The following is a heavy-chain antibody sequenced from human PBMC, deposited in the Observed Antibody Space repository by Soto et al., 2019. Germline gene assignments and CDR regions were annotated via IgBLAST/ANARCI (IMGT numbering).Heavy chain of an antibody. Sequence: GGSLRLSCAASGFTFSSYSMNWVRQAPGKGLEWVSSISSSSSYIYYADSVKCRFTISRDNAKNSLYLQMNSLRAEDTAVYYCARVNVLRFLKFPSGMDVWGQGTTVTVSS. CDR2: ISSSSSYI. CDR1: GFTFSSYS. D-gene: IGHD3-3*01. CDR3: ARVNVLRFLKFPSGMDV. V-gene: IGHV3-21*01. J-gene: IGHJ6*02.